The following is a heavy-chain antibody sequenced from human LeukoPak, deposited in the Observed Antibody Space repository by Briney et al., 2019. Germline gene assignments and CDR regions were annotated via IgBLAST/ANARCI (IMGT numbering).Heavy chain of an antibody. J-gene: IGHJ4*02. CDR2: INHSGST. CDR1: GGSFSGYY. V-gene: IGHV4-34*01. CDR3: AREWLRTHLFDY. Sequence: SETLSLTCAVYGGSFSGYYWIWIHHPPGKGLEWIGEINHSGSTNYNPSLKSRVTISVDKSKNQFSLKLSSVTAADTAVYYCAREWLRTHLFDYWGQGTLVTVSS. D-gene: IGHD5-12*01.